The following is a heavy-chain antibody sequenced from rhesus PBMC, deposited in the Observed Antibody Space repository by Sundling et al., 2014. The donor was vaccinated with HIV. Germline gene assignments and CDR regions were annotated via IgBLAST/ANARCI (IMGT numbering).Heavy chain of an antibody. CDR2: IYWDDDK. J-gene: IGHJ4*01. CDR1: GFSLSVFSLSTSGMG. V-gene: IGHV2-174*02. CDR3: ARVSFRLLMTDDY. Sequence: QVTLKESGPALVKPTQTLTLTCTFSGFSLSVFSLSTSGMGVGWIRQPPGRTLEWLTHIYWDDDKRYSTSLKSRLTISKDTSKNQVILTMTNMDPVDTATYYCARVSFRLLMTDDYWGQGVLVTVSS. D-gene: IGHD3-3*01.